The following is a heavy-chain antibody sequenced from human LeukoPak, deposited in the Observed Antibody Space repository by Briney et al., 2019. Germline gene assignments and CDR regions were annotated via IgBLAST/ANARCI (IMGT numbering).Heavy chain of an antibody. CDR2: FDPEDGET. V-gene: IGHV1-24*01. D-gene: IGHD3-16*01. Sequence: EASVKVSCKVSGYTLTELSMHWVRQAPGKGLEWMGGFDPEDGETIYAQKFQGRVTMTEDTSTDTAYMELSSLRSEDTAVYYCARGGYQRTYYYFDYWGQGTLVTVSS. CDR3: ARGGYQRTYYYFDY. J-gene: IGHJ4*02. CDR1: GYTLTELS.